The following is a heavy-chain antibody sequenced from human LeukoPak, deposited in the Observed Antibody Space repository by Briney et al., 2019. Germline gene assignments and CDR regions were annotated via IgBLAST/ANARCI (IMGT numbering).Heavy chain of an antibody. CDR3: ARNRASNDY. J-gene: IGHJ4*02. CDR2: IKPDGSEK. V-gene: IGHV3-7*01. D-gene: IGHD4-11*01. Sequence: PGGALRLSCAASRFNFGNHWMTWVRQSPGKGLEGVASIKPDGSEKNYVDSVKGRFTISRDNADNSMYLQMNSLRGEDTAVYHCARNRASNDYWGQGTLVTVSS. CDR1: RFNFGNHW.